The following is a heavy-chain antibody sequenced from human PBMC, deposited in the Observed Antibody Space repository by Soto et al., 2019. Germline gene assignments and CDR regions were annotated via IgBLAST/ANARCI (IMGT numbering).Heavy chain of an antibody. CDR2: IYYSGST. J-gene: IGHJ6*02. CDR1: GGSVSSGSYY. V-gene: IGHV4-61*01. CDR3: ARGSTVVTPGGYYYYGMDV. Sequence: PSETLSLTCTVSGGSVSSGSYYWSWIRQPPGKGLEWIGYIYYSGSTNYNPSLKSRVTISVDTSTSTAYMELSSLRSEDTAVYYCARGSTVVTPGGYYYYGMDVWGQGTTVTVSS. D-gene: IGHD4-17*01.